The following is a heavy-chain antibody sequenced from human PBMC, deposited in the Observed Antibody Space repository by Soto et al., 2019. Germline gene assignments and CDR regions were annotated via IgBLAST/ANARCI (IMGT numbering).Heavy chain of an antibody. D-gene: IGHD5-18*01. CDR1: GGSISSGGYY. CDR2: IYYSGST. Sequence: QVQLQESGPGLVKPSQTLSLTCTVSGGSISSGGYYWSWIRQHPGKGLEWIGYIYYSGSTYYNPSLKSRVTISVDTSKNQFSLNLSSVTAADTAVYYCAGRGYSFGDFDYWGQGTLVTVSS. CDR3: AGRGYSFGDFDY. V-gene: IGHV4-31*03. J-gene: IGHJ4*02.